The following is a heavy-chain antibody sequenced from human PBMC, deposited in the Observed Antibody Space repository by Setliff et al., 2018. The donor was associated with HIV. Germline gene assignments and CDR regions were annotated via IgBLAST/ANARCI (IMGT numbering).Heavy chain of an antibody. J-gene: IGHJ4*02. CDR1: GGSFSSYY. CDR3: ARGRPSNYYYDSSGWGWGLGYFDY. CDR2: INHSGST. V-gene: IGHV4-34*01. D-gene: IGHD3-22*01. Sequence: LSLTCAVYGGSFSSYYWIWIRQPPGKGLEWIGEINHSGSTNYNPSLKSRVTISVDTSKNQFSLKLSSVTAADTAVYYCARGRPSNYYYDSSGWGWGLGYFDYWGQGTLVTVSS.